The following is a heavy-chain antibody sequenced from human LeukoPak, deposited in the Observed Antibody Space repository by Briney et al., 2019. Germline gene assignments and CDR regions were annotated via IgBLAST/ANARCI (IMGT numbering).Heavy chain of an antibody. J-gene: IGHJ4*02. CDR2: IYYSGST. V-gene: IGHV4-59*08. D-gene: IGHD5-18*01. Sequence: PSETLSLTCTVSGASISSYYWSWIRQASGKGLEWIAYIYYSGSTSYNPSLKSRVIISVDTSRNHFSLKLTSVTAADTAVYYCATPYSYGYNFEYWGQGTLVTVSS. CDR3: ATPYSYGYNFEY. CDR1: GASISSYY.